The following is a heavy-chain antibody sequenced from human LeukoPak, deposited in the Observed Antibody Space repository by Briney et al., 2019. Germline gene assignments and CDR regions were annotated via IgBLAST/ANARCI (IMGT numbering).Heavy chain of an antibody. CDR1: GGSISSSSYH. Sequence: SETLSLTCTVSGGSISSSSYHWGWIRQPPGKGLEWIGSIYYSGSTYYNPSLKSRVTISVDTSKNQFSLKLSSVTAADTAVYYCARVGQPGPLPYYFDYWGQGTLVTVSS. V-gene: IGHV4-39*01. D-gene: IGHD1-26*01. J-gene: IGHJ4*02. CDR3: ARVGQPGPLPYYFDY. CDR2: IYYSGST.